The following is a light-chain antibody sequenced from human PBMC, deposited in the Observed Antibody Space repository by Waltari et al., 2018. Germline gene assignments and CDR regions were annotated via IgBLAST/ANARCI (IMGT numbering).Light chain of an antibody. Sequence: QSALTQPPSVSGSPGQSVTISCTGTNSDVGGYNYVSWYQQYPGKVPKLMIYDVSERPSGVPDRFSASKSDNTASLTISGLQAEDEADYYCCSYAGGSVVFGGGTKLTVL. V-gene: IGLV2-11*01. CDR2: DVS. CDR3: CSYAGGSVV. CDR1: NSDVGGYNY. J-gene: IGLJ2*01.